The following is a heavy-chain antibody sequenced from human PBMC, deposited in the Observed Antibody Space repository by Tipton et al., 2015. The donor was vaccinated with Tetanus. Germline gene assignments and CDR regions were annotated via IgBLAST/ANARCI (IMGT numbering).Heavy chain of an antibody. D-gene: IGHD2-2*01. Sequence: TLSLTCTVSGGFSSGDYYWSWIRQHPGKGLEWIAYINYSGSTYYNPSLKSRVNISLDRSENQISLMLTSVTAADTAVYYCARVACSSTSCYSHYFDYWGPGSLVTVSS. V-gene: IGHV4-30-4*08. CDR2: INYSGST. CDR3: ARVACSSTSCYSHYFDY. CDR1: GGFSSGDYY. J-gene: IGHJ4*02.